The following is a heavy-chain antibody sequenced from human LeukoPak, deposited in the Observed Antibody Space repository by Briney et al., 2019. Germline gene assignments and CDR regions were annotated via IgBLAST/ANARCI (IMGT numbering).Heavy chain of an antibody. CDR2: IWYDGSNK. D-gene: IGHD3-22*01. CDR3: AGTPVAMIGGAFDI. CDR1: GFTFSSYG. Sequence: GGSLRLSCAASGFTFSSYGMHWVRQAPGKGLGWVAVIWYDGSNKYYADSVKGRFTISRDNSKNTMYLQMNSLGAEDTAVYYCAGTPVAMIGGAFDIWGQGTMVTVSS. V-gene: IGHV3-33*01. J-gene: IGHJ3*02.